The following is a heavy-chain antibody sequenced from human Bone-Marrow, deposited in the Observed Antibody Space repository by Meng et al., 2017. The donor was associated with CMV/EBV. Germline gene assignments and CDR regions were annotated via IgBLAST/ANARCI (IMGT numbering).Heavy chain of an antibody. CDR1: GYSISSGYY. V-gene: IGHV4-38-2*02. J-gene: IGHJ4*02. D-gene: IGHD3-3*01. CDR3: ARLSADFWSGYYSYYFDY. CDR2: IYRSGST. Sequence: GSLRLPCTVSGYSISSGYYWGWIRQPPGKGLEWIGSIYRSGSTYYNPSLKSRVTISVDTSKNQFSLKLSSVTAADTAVYYCARLSADFWSGYYSYYFDYWGQGTLVTVSS.